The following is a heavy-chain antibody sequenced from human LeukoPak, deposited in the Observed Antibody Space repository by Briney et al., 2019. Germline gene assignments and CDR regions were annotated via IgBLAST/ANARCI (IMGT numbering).Heavy chain of an antibody. CDR2: ISYSGST. CDR3: ARDLEGPLDY. Sequence: PSETLSLTCTLSGGSISSGGYYWSWLRAHPGKGVEWIGYISYSGSTHYNPSLNSRVTISVDTSKNQFSLTLSSVTAADTAVYDCARDLEGPLDYWGQGTLVTVSS. J-gene: IGHJ4*02. V-gene: IGHV4-31*03. D-gene: IGHD3-3*01. CDR1: GGSISSGGYY.